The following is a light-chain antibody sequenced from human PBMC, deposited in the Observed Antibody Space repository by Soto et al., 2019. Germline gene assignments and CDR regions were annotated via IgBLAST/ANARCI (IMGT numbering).Light chain of an antibody. V-gene: IGKV1-33*01. CDR3: QQYDNLPIT. Sequence: DIQMIQSSSSLSASVGDRVTITCQASQDITNFLNWYQQKPGKAPKLLIYDASTLETGVPSRFSGGGSGTDFTFTISSLQPEDIAAYYCQQYDNLPITFGQGTRLEIK. CDR1: QDITNF. CDR2: DAS. J-gene: IGKJ5*01.